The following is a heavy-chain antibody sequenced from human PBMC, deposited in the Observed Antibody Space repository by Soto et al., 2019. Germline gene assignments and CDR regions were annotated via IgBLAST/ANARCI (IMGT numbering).Heavy chain of an antibody. D-gene: IGHD3-22*01. V-gene: IGHV3-30*18. J-gene: IGHJ4*02. CDR1: GFTFSSYG. CDR2: ISYDGSNK. CDR3: AKDLGDSSGSDY. Sequence: GGSLRLSCAASGFTFSSYGMHWVRQAPGKGLEWVAVISYDGSNKYYADSLKGRFTISRDNSKNTLYLQMNSLRAEDTAVYYCAKDLGDSSGSDYWGQGTLVTVSS.